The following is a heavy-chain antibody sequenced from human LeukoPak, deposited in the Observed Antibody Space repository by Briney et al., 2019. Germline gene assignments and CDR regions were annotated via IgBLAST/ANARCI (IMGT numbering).Heavy chain of an antibody. Sequence: GGSLSLSCAASGCTFSSYAMSWVRQAPGKGLEWVSAISGSGGSTYYADSVKGRFTISRDNSNSTLYLQMNSLRAEDTAVYYCAKDGVRGFGDLPNYFDYWGQGTLVTVSS. J-gene: IGHJ4*02. CDR1: GCTFSSYA. D-gene: IGHD3-10*01. CDR3: AKDGVRGFGDLPNYFDY. CDR2: ISGSGGST. V-gene: IGHV3-23*01.